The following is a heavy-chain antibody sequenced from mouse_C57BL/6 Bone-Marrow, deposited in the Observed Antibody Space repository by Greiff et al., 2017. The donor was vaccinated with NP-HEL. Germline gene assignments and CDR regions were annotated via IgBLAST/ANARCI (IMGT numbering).Heavy chain of an antibody. CDR1: GFSLTSYG. V-gene: IGHV2-5*01. D-gene: IGHD2-2*01. CDR2: IWRGGST. J-gene: IGHJ2*01. Sequence: QVHVKQSGPGLVQPSQSLSITCTVSGFSLTSYGVHWVRQSPGKGLEWLGVIWRGGSTDYNAAFMSRLSITTDTSTSHVFCKMNSLQPDDTAIYYAAKPSIYYGNDTPDYWGQGTTLTVSA. CDR3: AKPSIYYGNDTPDY.